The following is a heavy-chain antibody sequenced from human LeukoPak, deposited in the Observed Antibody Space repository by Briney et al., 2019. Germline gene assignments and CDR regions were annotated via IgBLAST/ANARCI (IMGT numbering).Heavy chain of an antibody. J-gene: IGHJ4*02. CDR2: VHYSGST. CDR3: ARRGRTYSYESGAYHE. Sequence: SETLSLTCTVSGDSISSGAHYWSWIRQLPGKGLEWIGYVHYSGSTYYNPSLKSRVSMSVDTSKNQFSLNLRSVTAADTAVYFCARRGRTYSYESGAYHEWGQGTLAIVSS. D-gene: IGHD3-22*01. V-gene: IGHV4-31*03. CDR1: GDSISSGAHY.